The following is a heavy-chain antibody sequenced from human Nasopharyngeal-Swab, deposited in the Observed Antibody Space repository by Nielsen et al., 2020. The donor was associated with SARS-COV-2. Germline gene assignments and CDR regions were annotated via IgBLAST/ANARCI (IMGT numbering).Heavy chain of an antibody. D-gene: IGHD2/OR15-2a*01. Sequence: SQTLSLTCAVYSGSFSGYYWSWIRQPPGKGLEWIGEVNHSGSTNYNPSLKSRVTILVDTSKNHFSLRLSSVTAADTAVYYCARALWKKSYYYYMDVWGKGTTVTVSS. CDR2: VNHSGST. V-gene: IGHV4-34*01. CDR3: ARALWKKSYYYYMDV. J-gene: IGHJ6*03. CDR1: SGSFSGYY.